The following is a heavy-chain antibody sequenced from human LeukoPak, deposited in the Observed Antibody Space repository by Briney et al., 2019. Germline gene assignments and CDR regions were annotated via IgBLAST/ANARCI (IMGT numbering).Heavy chain of an antibody. CDR3: ARERGSGWYDMAFDC. Sequence: SETLSLTCTVSGGSISSSSYYWGWIRQPPGKGLEWIGRIYSSGNTNYNPSLNSRVTMSVDPSKMQFSLKLTSVTAADTAVYYCARERGSGWYDMAFDCWGQGTLVTVSS. D-gene: IGHD6-19*01. J-gene: IGHJ4*02. V-gene: IGHV4-39*07. CDR1: GGSISSSSYY. CDR2: IYSSGNT.